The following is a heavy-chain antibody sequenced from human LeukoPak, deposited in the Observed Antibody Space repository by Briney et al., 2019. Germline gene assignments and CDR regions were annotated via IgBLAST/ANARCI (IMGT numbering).Heavy chain of an antibody. CDR1: GFTFSRHA. V-gene: IGHV3-15*01. D-gene: IGHD3-10*01. Sequence: PGRSLRLSCAASGFTFSRHAIHWVRQAPGKGLEWVGRIKSKTDGGTTDYAAPVKGRFSISRDDSKYTLYLQMNSLKTEDTAVYYCTTDYYGSGSYSPHWGQGTRVTVSS. CDR2: IKSKTDGGTT. CDR3: TTDYYGSGSYSPH. J-gene: IGHJ4*02.